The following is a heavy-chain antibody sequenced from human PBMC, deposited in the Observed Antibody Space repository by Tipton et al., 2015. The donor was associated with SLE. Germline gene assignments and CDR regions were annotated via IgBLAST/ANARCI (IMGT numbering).Heavy chain of an antibody. CDR1: DGSIRSTNYY. J-gene: IGHJ4*02. Sequence: TLSLTCTVSDGSIRSTNYYWGWIRQPPGKGLEWIGSIYYSGSTYNNPSLKSRVTMSVDTSKNQFSLNLSSVTAADTAVYYCARQDVFFAGRNWGQGTLVTVSS. D-gene: IGHD3-3*01. V-gene: IGHV4-39*07. CDR3: ARQDVFFAGRN. CDR2: IYYSGST.